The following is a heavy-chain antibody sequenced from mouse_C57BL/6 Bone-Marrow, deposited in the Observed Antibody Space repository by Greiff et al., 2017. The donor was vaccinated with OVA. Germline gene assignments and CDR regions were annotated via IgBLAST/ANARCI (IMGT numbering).Heavy chain of an antibody. D-gene: IGHD2-1*01. CDR2: IDPENGDT. V-gene: IGHV14-4*01. CDR1: GFNIKDDY. J-gene: IGHJ2*01. CDR3: TSYGNFDY. Sequence: SGAELVRPGASVKLSCTASGFNIKDDYMHWVKQRPEQGLEWIGWIDPENGDTEYASKFQGKATITADTSSNTAYLHLSSLTSYATAVYYCTSYGNFDYWGQGTTLTVSS.